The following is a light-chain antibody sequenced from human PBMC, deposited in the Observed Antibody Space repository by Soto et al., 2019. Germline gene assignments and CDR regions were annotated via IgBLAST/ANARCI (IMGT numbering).Light chain of an antibody. Sequence: DIQMTQSPSSLSASVGDRVTITCRASQTVTTYLNWYQQMPGKAPKLLIYSAFSLQSGVRSRFSGRGSGTAFNLTISGLRPEDFATYFCQQSYIAPYSFGQGTRLEIK. J-gene: IGKJ2*03. V-gene: IGKV1-39*01. CDR3: QQSYIAPYS. CDR1: QTVTTY. CDR2: SAF.